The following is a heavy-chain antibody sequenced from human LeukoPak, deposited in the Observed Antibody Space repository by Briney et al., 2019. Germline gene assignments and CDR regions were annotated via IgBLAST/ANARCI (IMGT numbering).Heavy chain of an antibody. Sequence: TSETLSLTRTVSGDSISSSSYYGGWIRQPPGKGLEWIGEVHKTGKTNYNPSLKTRVTISIDASKNQLSLELTSVTAADAAVYYCARELLGAPTPGAYWGQGTRVTVSS. J-gene: IGHJ4*02. CDR2: VHKTGKT. V-gene: IGHV4-39*07. CDR3: ARELLGAPTPGAY. CDR1: GDSISSSSYY. D-gene: IGHD7-27*01.